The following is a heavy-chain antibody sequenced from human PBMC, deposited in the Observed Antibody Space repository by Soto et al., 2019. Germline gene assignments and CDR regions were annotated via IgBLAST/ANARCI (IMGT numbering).Heavy chain of an antibody. CDR1: VGSITSYH. J-gene: IGHJ5*02. CDR3: ARYVHAGFPHYFDP. Sequence: KPSETLSLTCIVSVGSITSYHLSGIRQFPGKGLEWIADTSYTGNTNSNPSVQVRVTVSMDTSKNQLSLKLTSMTAADTAVYYCARYVHAGFPHYFDPSGQGTLVTV. CDR2: TSYTGNT. V-gene: IGHV4-59*01. D-gene: IGHD2-8*01.